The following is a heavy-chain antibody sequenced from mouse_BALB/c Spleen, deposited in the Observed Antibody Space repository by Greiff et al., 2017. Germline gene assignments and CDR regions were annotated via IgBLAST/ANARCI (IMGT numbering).Heavy chain of an antibody. V-gene: IGHV5-17*02. Sequence: EVKLVESGGGLVQPGGSRKLSCAASGFTFSSFGMHWVRQAPEKGLEWVAYISSGSSTIYYADTVKGRFTISRDNPKNTLFLQMTSLRSEDTAMYYCASRLRPGTYYAMDYWGQGTSVTVSS. J-gene: IGHJ4*01. CDR1: GFTFSSFG. D-gene: IGHD2-4*01. CDR2: ISSGSSTI. CDR3: ASRLRPGTYYAMDY.